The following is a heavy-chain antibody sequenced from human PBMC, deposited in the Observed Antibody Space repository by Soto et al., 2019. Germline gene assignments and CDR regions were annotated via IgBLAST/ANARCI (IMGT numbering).Heavy chain of an antibody. Sequence: SETLSLTCTVSGGSINSYYWSWIRQPPWKGLEWIGYSGNSNYNPSLKSRVTISVDTSNNQFSLKLSSVTAADTAVYYCACSGGGSSDYWGQGTLVTVSS. V-gene: IGHV4-59*01. CDR1: GGSINSYY. J-gene: IGHJ4*02. CDR3: ACSGGGSSDY. D-gene: IGHD2-15*01. CDR2: SGNS.